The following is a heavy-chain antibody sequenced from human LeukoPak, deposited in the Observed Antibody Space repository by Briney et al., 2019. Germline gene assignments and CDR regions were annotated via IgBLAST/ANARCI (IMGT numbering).Heavy chain of an antibody. Sequence: GGSLRLSCAASGLTFRSYGMHWVRQAPGKGLEWVAVIWSDGSNKKYADSVKGRFTISRDNSKNTVSLQMDSLRAEDTAVYYCARRGSGVHNFDCWGQGTLVTVSS. CDR1: GLTFRSYG. J-gene: IGHJ4*02. V-gene: IGHV3-33*01. CDR2: IWSDGSNK. CDR3: ARRGSGVHNFDC. D-gene: IGHD1-26*01.